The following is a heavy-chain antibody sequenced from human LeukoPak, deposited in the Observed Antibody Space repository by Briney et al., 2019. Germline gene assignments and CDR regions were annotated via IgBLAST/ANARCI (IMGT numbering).Heavy chain of an antibody. D-gene: IGHD7-27*01. V-gene: IGHV4-4*07. J-gene: IGHJ4*02. CDR3: VRDGPSWGLL. Sequence: PSETLSLTCTVSGGSIGTYYWSWIRQPGGKGLEWIGRIFTTGGANYNPSFKSRVTMSLGTSKNLFSLQLNSVTAADTAVYYCVRDGPSWGLLWGQGALVTVSS. CDR2: IFTTGGA. CDR1: GGSIGTYY.